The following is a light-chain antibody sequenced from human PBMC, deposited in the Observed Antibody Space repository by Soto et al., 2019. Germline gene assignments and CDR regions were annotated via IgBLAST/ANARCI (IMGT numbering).Light chain of an antibody. CDR2: HAS. J-gene: IGKJ1*01. V-gene: IGKV1-5*01. CDR3: QRYNIYSWT. Sequence: DIQMTQSPSTLPASVGDRVTITCRASQSISNWSAWYTQRPGPAPQVLIYHASNLQSGVPSRFSGSGSGTEFTLTISSLQPDDSATYYCQRYNIYSWTFGQGTKVDIK. CDR1: QSISNW.